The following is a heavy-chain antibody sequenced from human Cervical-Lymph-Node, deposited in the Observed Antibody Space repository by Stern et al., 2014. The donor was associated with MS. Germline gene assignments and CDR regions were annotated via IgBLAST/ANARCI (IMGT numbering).Heavy chain of an antibody. Sequence: EVQLVESGAEVKKLGESLKISCQGSGYSFTSYWIGWVRQMPGKGLEWMGSIFPGDSDTRYSPSFQGQVTISADKSNRTAYLQWSSLKASDTAMYYCARPKDYGDFKNWGQGTLVTVSS. CDR1: GYSFTSYW. CDR2: IFPGDSDT. J-gene: IGHJ4*02. CDR3: ARPKDYGDFKN. D-gene: IGHD4-17*01. V-gene: IGHV5-51*03.